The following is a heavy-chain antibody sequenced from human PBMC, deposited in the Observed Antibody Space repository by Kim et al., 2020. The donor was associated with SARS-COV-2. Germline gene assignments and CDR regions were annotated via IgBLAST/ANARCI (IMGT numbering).Heavy chain of an antibody. CDR3: ARVGTLYGIDV. Sequence: GGSLRLSCAASGFAFSNYYMTWIRQAPGKGLEWVSDISATSSHTNSADSVQGRFTISRDNAENSLFLEMKSLRAEDTAVYYCARVGTLYGIDVWGQGTTVIVSS. CDR2: ISATSSHT. V-gene: IGHV3-11*05. D-gene: IGHD1-1*01. CDR1: GFAFSNYY. J-gene: IGHJ6*02.